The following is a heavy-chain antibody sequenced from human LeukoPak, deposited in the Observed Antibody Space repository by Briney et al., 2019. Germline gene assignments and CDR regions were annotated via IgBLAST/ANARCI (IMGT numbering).Heavy chain of an antibody. V-gene: IGHV3-23*01. CDR2: ISGSGGST. J-gene: IGHJ4*02. D-gene: IGHD6-19*01. CDR1: GFTFSISA. CDR3: AKDRQWLAYFDY. Sequence: GGSLRLSCAASGFTFSISAMSWVRQAPGKGLEWVSAISGSGGSTYYADSVKGRFTISRDNSKNTLYLHMNSLRAKDTAVYYCAKDRQWLAYFDYWGQGTLVTVSS.